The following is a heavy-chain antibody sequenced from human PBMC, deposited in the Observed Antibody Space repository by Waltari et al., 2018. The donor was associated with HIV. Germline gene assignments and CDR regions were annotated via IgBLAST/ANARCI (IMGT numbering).Heavy chain of an antibody. CDR2: IGGNGGNT. D-gene: IGHD2-21*01. CDR1: GFTFSTYA. V-gene: IGHV3-23*01. Sequence: EVQLLVSGGGFVQPGGSLRLSCTASGFTFSTYAMTWVRQAPGKGLEYISAIGGNGGNTYYADSVKGRFTVSRDNSKTTLHLQMNSLRAEYTAVYYCAKSHYDGGNYHYFNYWGQGTLVSVSS. CDR3: AKSHYDGGNYHYFNY. J-gene: IGHJ4*02.